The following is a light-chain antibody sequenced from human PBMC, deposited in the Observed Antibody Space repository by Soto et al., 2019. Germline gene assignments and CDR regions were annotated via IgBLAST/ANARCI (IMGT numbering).Light chain of an antibody. CDR3: CSYASSSTYV. J-gene: IGLJ1*01. CDR1: YTNIGTYQA. V-gene: IGLV2-23*02. Sequence: QSALTQPASVSGSPGQSVTISCTGTYTNIGTYQAISWYQQHPGKAPKLILYEVSQRPSGVSDRFSGSKSGNTASLTISGLQAEDEADYHCCSYASSSTYVFGTGTKLTVL. CDR2: EVS.